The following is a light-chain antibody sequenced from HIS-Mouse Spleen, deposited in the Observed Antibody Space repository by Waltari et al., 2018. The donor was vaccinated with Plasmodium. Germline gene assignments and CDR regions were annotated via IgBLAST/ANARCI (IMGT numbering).Light chain of an antibody. J-gene: IGKJ3*01. CDR3: QQYNNWSFT. CDR2: GAS. Sequence: EIVMTQSPATLSVCPGARATLSCIASQSVSSNLAWYQQKPGQAPRLLIYGASTRATGIPARFSGSGSGTEFILTISSLQSEDFAVYYCQQYNNWSFTFGPGTKVDIK. CDR1: QSVSSN. V-gene: IGKV3-15*01.